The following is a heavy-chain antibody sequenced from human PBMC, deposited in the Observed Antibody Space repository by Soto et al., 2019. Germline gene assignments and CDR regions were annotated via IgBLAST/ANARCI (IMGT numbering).Heavy chain of an antibody. CDR2: IKTNTEGGKT. V-gene: IGHV3-15*07. J-gene: IGHJ6*02. D-gene: IGHD2-15*01. CDR3: TTGSVEGV. CDR1: GLTISNAW. Sequence: EVQLVESGGGFIYPGGSLRLSCAASGLTISNAWMNWVRQAPGKGLEWVGRIKTNTEGGKTDYAAAVKGRFTVSRDDSKNTLYLQMNSLRTEDTAVYYWTTGSVEGVWGQGTTVTVSS.